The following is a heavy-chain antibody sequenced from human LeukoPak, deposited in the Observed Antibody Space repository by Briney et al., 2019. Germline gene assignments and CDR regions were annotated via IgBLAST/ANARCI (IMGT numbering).Heavy chain of an antibody. J-gene: IGHJ4*02. Sequence: LSGGSLRLSCAGSGFTFGGYGMHWFRQTPGKGLEWVAVIAYDGSRASYADSVKGRFTISRDNSKNTMSVQMDDLRAEDTAVYYCTRYNNDHFDYWGQGTLVTVSS. CDR1: GFTFGGYG. CDR3: TRYNNDHFDY. CDR2: IAYDGSRA. V-gene: IGHV3-33*01. D-gene: IGHD1-14*01.